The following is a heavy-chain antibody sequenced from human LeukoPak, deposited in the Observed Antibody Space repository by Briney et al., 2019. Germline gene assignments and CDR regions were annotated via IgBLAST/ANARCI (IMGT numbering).Heavy chain of an antibody. CDR2: ISSSSSTI. CDR1: GFTFSSYS. Sequence: PGGSLRLSCAASGFTFSSYSMKWVRQAPGKGLEWVSYISSSSSTIYYADSVKGRFTISRDNAKNSLYLQMNSLRAEDTAVYYCARDYRAFVVVPAAPRYFDYWGQGTLVTVSS. D-gene: IGHD2-2*01. CDR3: ARDYRAFVVVPAAPRYFDY. V-gene: IGHV3-48*01. J-gene: IGHJ4*02.